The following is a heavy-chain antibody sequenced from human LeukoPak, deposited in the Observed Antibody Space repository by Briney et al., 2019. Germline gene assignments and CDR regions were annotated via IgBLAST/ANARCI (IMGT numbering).Heavy chain of an antibody. CDR3: ARDLYYGSGLNWFDP. V-gene: IGHV3-30*04. CDR2: ISYDGSNK. J-gene: IGHJ5*02. CDR1: GFTFSSYA. D-gene: IGHD3-10*01. Sequence: GGSLRLFCAASGFTFSSYAMHWVRQAPGKGLEWVAVISYDGSNKYYADSVKGRFTISRDNSKNTLYLQMNSLRAEDTAVYYCARDLYYGSGLNWFDPWGQGTLVTVSS.